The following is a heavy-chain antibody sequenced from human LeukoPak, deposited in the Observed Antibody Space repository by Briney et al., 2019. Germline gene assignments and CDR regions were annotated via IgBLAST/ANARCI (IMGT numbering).Heavy chain of an antibody. D-gene: IGHD2-15*01. Sequence: PGGSLRLSCVASGFTFSSHALSWVRQAPGKGLEWVSAISASGDRTYYADSVKGRFTIFGDNSKSTLFLQMNSLRAEDTAVYYCAKGVVVVVAPWFDPWGQGTLVTVSS. CDR3: AKGVVVVVAPWFDP. CDR1: GFTFSSHA. CDR2: ISASGDRT. J-gene: IGHJ5*02. V-gene: IGHV3-23*01.